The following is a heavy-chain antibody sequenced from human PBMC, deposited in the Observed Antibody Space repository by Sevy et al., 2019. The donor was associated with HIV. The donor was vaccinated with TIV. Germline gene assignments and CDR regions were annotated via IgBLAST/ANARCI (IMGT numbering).Heavy chain of an antibody. V-gene: IGHV3-15*01. J-gene: IGHJ4*02. Sequence: GGSLRLSCAASGFTFSNAWMSWVRQAPGKGLEWVGRIKSKTDGGTTDYAAPVKGRFTISSDDSKNTLYLQMNSLKTEDTAVYYCTTILYDFWSGYNYYFDYWGQGTLVTVSS. D-gene: IGHD3-3*01. CDR3: TTILYDFWSGYNYYFDY. CDR1: GFTFSNAW. CDR2: IKSKTDGGTT.